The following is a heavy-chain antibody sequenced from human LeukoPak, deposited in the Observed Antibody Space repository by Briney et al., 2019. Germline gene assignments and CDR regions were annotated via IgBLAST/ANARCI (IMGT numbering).Heavy chain of an antibody. D-gene: IGHD2-2*01. CDR2: IYSGGST. J-gene: IGHJ4*02. CDR3: ARGCSSTSCYGFDY. CDR1: GFTVSSKY. V-gene: IGHV3-53*01. Sequence: EGSLRLSCAASGFTVSSKYMSWVRQAPGKGLEWVSVIYSGGSTYYADSVKGRFTISRDNSKNTLYLQMNSLRAEDTVVYYCARGCSSTSCYGFDYWGQGTLVTVSS.